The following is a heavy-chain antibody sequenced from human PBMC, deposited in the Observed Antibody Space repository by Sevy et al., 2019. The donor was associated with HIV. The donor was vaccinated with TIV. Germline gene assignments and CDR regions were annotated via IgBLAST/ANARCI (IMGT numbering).Heavy chain of an antibody. J-gene: IGHJ4*02. Sequence: GGSLRLSCAASGFTFSSYWMSWVRLAPEKGLEWVANIKQDGSEKDYVDSMKGRFTISRDNAKNSLYLQMNSLRAEDTAVYYCARVGSSGGNDYWGQGTLVTVSS. V-gene: IGHV3-7*01. D-gene: IGHD6-19*01. CDR1: GFTFSSYW. CDR2: IKQDGSEK. CDR3: ARVGSSGGNDY.